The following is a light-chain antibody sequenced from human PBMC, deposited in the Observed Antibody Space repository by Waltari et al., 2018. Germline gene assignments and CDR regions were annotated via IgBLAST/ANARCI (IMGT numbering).Light chain of an antibody. CDR1: HRLSGN. CDR2: DVA. Sequence: EIVMTQSPATLSVSPGATATLSCRASHRLSGNLAWYQQKPGQAPRLLMYDVATRATCVPARFSGSESGTEFTLTISSIQSEDFAIYYCQQYQNWPRWTFGQGTKVDIK. V-gene: IGKV3-15*01. J-gene: IGKJ1*01. CDR3: QQYQNWPRWT.